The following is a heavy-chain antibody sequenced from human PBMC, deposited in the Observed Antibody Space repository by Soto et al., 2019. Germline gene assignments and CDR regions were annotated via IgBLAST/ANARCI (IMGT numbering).Heavy chain of an antibody. CDR1: GGSISSGDYY. Sequence: PSETLSLTCTVSGGSISSGDYYWSWIRQPPGKGLEWIGYIYYSGSTYYNPSLKSRVTISVDTSKNQFSLKLSSVTAADTAVCYCARVVFPFVDTAISGFDYWGQGTLVTVSS. J-gene: IGHJ4*02. CDR2: IYYSGST. D-gene: IGHD5-18*01. V-gene: IGHV4-30-4*01. CDR3: ARVVFPFVDTAISGFDY.